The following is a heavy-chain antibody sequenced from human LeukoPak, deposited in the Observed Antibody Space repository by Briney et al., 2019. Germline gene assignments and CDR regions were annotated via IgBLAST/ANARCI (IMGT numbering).Heavy chain of an antibody. J-gene: IGHJ4*02. CDR1: GGSFRGYY. CDR3: ARGGTAMVTDFDY. D-gene: IGHD5-18*01. CDR2: INHSGST. Sequence: SETLSLPCAVYGGSFRGYYWRWIRQPTGKGLEWIGEINHSGSTNYNPSLKSRVTISVDTSKNQFSLKLSSVTAADTAVYYCARGGTAMVTDFDYWGQGTLVTVSS. V-gene: IGHV4-34*01.